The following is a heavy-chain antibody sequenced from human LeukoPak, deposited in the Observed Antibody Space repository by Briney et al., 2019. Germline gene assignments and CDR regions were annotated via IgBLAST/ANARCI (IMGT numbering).Heavy chain of an antibody. Sequence: SETLSLTCAVYGGSFSGYYWSWIRQPPGKGLEWIGEINHSGSTNYNPSLKSRVIISVDTSKNQFSLKLSSVTAADTAVYYCARGPGAHDFWSGYVDYWGQGTLVTVPS. J-gene: IGHJ4*02. CDR1: GGSFSGYY. CDR3: ARGPGAHDFWSGYVDY. V-gene: IGHV4-34*01. D-gene: IGHD3-3*01. CDR2: INHSGST.